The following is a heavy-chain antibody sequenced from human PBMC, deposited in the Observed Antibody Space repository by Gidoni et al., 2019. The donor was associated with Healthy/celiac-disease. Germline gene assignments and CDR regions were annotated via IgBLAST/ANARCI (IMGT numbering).Heavy chain of an antibody. J-gene: IGHJ4*02. V-gene: IGHV3-23*01. Sequence: SGFTFSSYAMSWVRQAPGKGLEWVSTISGSGGSTFYARSVKGRFTISRDNSKNTLDLQMNSLRAEDTAVYYCAKLGVREVIIYYFDYWGQGTLVTVSS. D-gene: IGHD3-10*01. CDR2: ISGSGGST. CDR3: AKLGVREVIIYYFDY. CDR1: GFTFSSYA.